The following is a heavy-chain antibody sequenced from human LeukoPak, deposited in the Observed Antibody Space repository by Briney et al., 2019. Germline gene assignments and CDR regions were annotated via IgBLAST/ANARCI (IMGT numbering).Heavy chain of an antibody. CDR1: GGSISSGDYY. V-gene: IGHV4-30-4*01. CDR3: ARVPVYSGTYFDY. D-gene: IGHD1-26*01. Sequence: SETLALTCTGSGGSISSGDYYWSGIRQPPGKGVEWVGYIYYSWSTYYNLSLKSRVTISVYTSKNQFSLKLTSVTAADTAVYYSARVPVYSGTYFDYWGQGTLVTVSS. J-gene: IGHJ4*02. CDR2: IYYSWST.